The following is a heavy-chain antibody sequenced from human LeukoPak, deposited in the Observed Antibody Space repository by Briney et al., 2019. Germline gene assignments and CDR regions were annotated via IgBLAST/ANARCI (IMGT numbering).Heavy chain of an antibody. CDR3: ASENCSGTSCSSFDY. D-gene: IGHD2-2*01. Sequence: LRLSCAVSGFTCNDHEMNWVRQAPGKGLEWIGSIFYSGTTYYNPSLKSRVTISVDTSKNQFSLRLSSVTAADTAVYYCASENCSGTSCSSFDYWGQGTLVTVSS. CDR2: IFYSGTT. V-gene: IGHV4-38-2*01. J-gene: IGHJ4*02. CDR1: GFTCNDHE.